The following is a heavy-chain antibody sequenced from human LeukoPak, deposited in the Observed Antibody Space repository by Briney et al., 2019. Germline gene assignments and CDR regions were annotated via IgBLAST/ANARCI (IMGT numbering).Heavy chain of an antibody. CDR2: ISSSGSTI. J-gene: IGHJ4*02. Sequence: GGPLRLSCAASGFTFSSYSMSWIRQAPGKGLEWVSYISSSGSTIYYADSVKGRFTISRDNAKNSLYLQMNSLRAEDTAVYYCARSPRRGPMDYWGQGTLVTVSS. CDR3: ARSPRRGPMDY. CDR1: GFTFSSYS. V-gene: IGHV3-48*04.